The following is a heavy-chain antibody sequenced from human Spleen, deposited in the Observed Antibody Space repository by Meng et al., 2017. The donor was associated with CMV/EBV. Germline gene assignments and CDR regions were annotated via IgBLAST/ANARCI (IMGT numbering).Heavy chain of an antibody. CDR3: ARVGSDYVYFFDY. Sequence: GGSLRLSCAASGFTFSSYGMHWVRQAPGKGLEWVAVIWYDGSNKYYADSVKGRFTISRDNSKSTMYLQLNSLRPEDTAVYHCARVGSDYVYFFDYWGQGTLVTVSS. D-gene: IGHD4-17*01. V-gene: IGHV3-33*01. CDR2: IWYDGSNK. CDR1: GFTFSSYG. J-gene: IGHJ4*02.